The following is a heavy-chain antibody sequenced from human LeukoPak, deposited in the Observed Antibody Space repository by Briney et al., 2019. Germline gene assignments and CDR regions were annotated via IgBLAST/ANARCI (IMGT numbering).Heavy chain of an antibody. CDR2: ISAYNGNT. D-gene: IGHD6-19*01. V-gene: IGHV1-18*01. Sequence: ASVKVSCKASGYTFTSYGISWVRQAPGQGLEWMGWISAYNGNTNYAQKLQGRVTMTTDTSTSTAYMELRSLRSDDTAVYYCARAHLSQWLVRGYFDYWGQGTLVTVSS. CDR1: GYTFTSYG. CDR3: ARAHLSQWLVRGYFDY. J-gene: IGHJ4*02.